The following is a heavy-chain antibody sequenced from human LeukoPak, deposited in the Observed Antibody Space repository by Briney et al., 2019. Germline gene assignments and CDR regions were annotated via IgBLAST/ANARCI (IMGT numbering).Heavy chain of an antibody. CDR1: GFTFTTYW. CDR3: AKPEDIVVVPAAIIDY. J-gene: IGHJ4*02. V-gene: IGHV3-7*01. CDR2: IKQDGSEK. Sequence: GGSLRLSCVGSGFTFTTYWMSWVRQAPGKGLEWVANIKQDGSEKYYVDSVKGRFTISRDNANNSLYLQMNSLRAEDTAVYYCAKPEDIVVVPAAIIDYWGQGTLVTVSS. D-gene: IGHD2-2*01.